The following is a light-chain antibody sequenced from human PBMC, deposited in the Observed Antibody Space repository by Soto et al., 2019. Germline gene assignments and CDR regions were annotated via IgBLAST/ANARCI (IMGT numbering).Light chain of an antibody. V-gene: IGKV2-28*01. CDR1: QSLLYSNGYNF. CDR3: MQARHIPFT. Sequence: DVVMTQSPLSLPVTPGEPASISCRSSQSLLYSNGYNFLDWYLQKPGQSPQLLIYLGSNRASGAPDRFSGSGSGTYFTLNITRVEAEDVGLYYCMQARHIPFTPGGGTKVDIK. CDR2: LGS. J-gene: IGKJ4*01.